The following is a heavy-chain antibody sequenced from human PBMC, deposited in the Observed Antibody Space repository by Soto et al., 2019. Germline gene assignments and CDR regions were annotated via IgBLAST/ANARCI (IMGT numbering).Heavy chain of an antibody. J-gene: IGHJ1*01. CDR1: GICITSDF. Sequence: PSANLYRIFTFSGICITSDFWSGVRQTPGKRLDWIGSISFSGVTYSNHSLMGRAALSVDPFENHLSLTLNSVTSADTAVYFCARHRRIGYWLDCELWGQGYQVT. CDR3: ARHRRIGYWLDCEL. V-gene: IGHV4-59*07. D-gene: IGHD5-12*01. CDR2: ISFSGVT.